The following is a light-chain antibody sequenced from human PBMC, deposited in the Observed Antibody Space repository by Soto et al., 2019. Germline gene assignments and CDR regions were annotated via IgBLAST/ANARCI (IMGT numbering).Light chain of an antibody. Sequence: QSALTQPPSASGSPGQSVTISCTGTSSDVGGYNYVSWHQQHPGKAPKVMIYEVTKRPSGVPDRFSGSKSGNTASLTVSGLQAEDEADYFCISFAGGGNPVVLGGGTKVTVL. V-gene: IGLV2-8*01. CDR3: ISFAGGGNPVV. J-gene: IGLJ2*01. CDR2: EVT. CDR1: SSDVGGYNY.